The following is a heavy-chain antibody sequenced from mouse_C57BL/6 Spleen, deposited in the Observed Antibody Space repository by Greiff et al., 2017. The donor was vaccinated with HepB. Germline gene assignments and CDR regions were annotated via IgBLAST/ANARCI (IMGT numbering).Heavy chain of an antibody. CDR2: ISSGSSTI. CDR1: GFTFSDYG. J-gene: IGHJ3*01. CDR3: AREGDYDLAY. Sequence: EVMLVESGGGLVKPGGSLKLSCAASGFTFSDYGMHWVRQAPEKGLEWVAYISSGSSTIYYADTVKGRFTISRDNAKNTLFLQMTSLRSEDTAMYYCAREGDYDLAYWGQGTLVTVSA. V-gene: IGHV5-17*01. D-gene: IGHD2-4*01.